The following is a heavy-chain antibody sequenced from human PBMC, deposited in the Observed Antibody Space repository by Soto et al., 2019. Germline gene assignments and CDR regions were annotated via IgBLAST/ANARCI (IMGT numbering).Heavy chain of an antibody. J-gene: IGHJ6*02. CDR1: GYTFTGYY. V-gene: IGHV1-2*04. D-gene: IGHD5-12*01. CDR3: ARALRRGYSGYDDLYYYYYGMDV. CDR2: INPNSGGT. Sequence: ASVKVSCKASGYTFTGYYMHWVRQAPGQGLEWMGWINPNSGGTNYAQKFQGWVTMTRDTSISTAYMELSRLRSDDTAVYYCARALRRGYSGYDDLYYYYYGMDVWGQGTTVTASS.